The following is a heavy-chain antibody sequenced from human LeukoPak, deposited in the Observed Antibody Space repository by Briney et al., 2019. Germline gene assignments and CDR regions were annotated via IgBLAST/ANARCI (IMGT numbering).Heavy chain of an antibody. CDR1: GGSFSGYY. V-gene: IGHV4-34*01. CDR3: ARLVCSGDCYSDY. J-gene: IGHJ4*02. CDR2: INHSGST. D-gene: IGHD2-21*02. Sequence: SETLSLTCAVYGGSFSGYYWSWIRQPPGKGLEWIGEINHSGSTNYNPSLKSRVTISVDTSKNQFSLKLSSVTAADTAVYYCARLVCSGDCYSDYWGQGTLVTVSS.